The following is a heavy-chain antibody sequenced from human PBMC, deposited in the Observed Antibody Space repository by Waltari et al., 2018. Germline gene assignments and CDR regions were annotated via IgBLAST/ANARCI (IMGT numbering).Heavy chain of an antibody. CDR1: GDSVSNHYC. V-gene: IGHV4-4*02. CDR2: VHHSGKP. D-gene: IGHD2-15*01. CDR3: ASDRGRGLYLDS. Sequence: QVQLQESGPGLVEPSGTLSLTCAVSGDSVSNHYCWSWVRQPPGKGLEWIGQVHHSGKPNCNPSVESRGTMSGETANNEISLKMTSATAADTAVYYCASDRGRGLYLDSWGPGTLVTVSP. J-gene: IGHJ4*02.